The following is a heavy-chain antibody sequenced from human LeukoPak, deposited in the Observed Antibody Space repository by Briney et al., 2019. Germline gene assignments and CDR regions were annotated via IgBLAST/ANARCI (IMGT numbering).Heavy chain of an antibody. CDR2: IYFGDSDT. V-gene: IGHV5-51*01. D-gene: IGHD5-24*01. J-gene: IGHJ4*02. Sequence: RGESLKISCKASGNNYWISWVRQMPGKGLEWLGIIYFGDSDTRYSPSFQGRLTISVDKSISTAYLQLSSLTASDTAMYYCARLEMATIESSIDYWGQGTLVTVSS. CDR1: GNNYW. CDR3: ARLEMATIESSIDY.